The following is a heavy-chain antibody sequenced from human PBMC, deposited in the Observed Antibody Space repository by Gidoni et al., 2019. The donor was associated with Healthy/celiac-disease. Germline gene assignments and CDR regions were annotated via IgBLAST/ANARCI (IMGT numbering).Heavy chain of an antibody. CDR2: ISCGGGST. D-gene: IGHD1-26*01. V-gene: IGHV3-23*01. J-gene: IGHJ3*02. CDR1: GLPLSGYA. Sequence: EVQQLGSGGGLVQPGGFLSLSCAASGLPLSGYAMSWVRQAPGKGLEWVSAISCGGGSTYYADSVKGRFTISRDNSKNTLYLQMNSLRAEDTAVYYCAKDHPGATTRNDAFDIWGQGTMVTVSS. CDR3: AKDHPGATTRNDAFDI.